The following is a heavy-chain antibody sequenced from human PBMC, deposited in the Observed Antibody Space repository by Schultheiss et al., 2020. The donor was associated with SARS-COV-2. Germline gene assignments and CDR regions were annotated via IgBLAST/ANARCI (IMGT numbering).Heavy chain of an antibody. J-gene: IGHJ4*02. D-gene: IGHD4-23*01. V-gene: IGHV1-69*06. Sequence: SVKVSCKASGYTFTSYDINWVRQATGQGLEWMGGIIPIFGTANYAQKFQGRVTITADKSTSTAYMELSSLRSEDTAVYYCAREYGGNGVDYWGQGTLVTVSS. CDR2: IIPIFGTA. CDR1: GYTFTSYD. CDR3: AREYGGNGVDY.